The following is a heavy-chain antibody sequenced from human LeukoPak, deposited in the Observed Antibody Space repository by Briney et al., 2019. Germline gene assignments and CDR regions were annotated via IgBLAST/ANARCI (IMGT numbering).Heavy chain of an antibody. CDR3: ARDQYDTWSRRGNFDS. J-gene: IGHJ4*02. Sequence: GGSLRLSCVASGFTFGKYWMSWVRQAPGKGLEWVANIKLDGSEKNYVDSVKGRFIISRDNTKNSLYLQMNSLRAEDTAVFYCARDQYDTWSRRGNFDSWGQGTLVIVSS. D-gene: IGHD3-3*01. V-gene: IGHV3-7*03. CDR2: IKLDGSEK. CDR1: GFTFGKYW.